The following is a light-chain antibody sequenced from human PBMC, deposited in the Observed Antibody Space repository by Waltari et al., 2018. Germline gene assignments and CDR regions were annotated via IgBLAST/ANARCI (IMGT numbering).Light chain of an antibody. Sequence: QSALTQPPSASGSPGQSVTISCTGTSSDVGGYNYVSWYQQHPGKAPKLMIYEVSKRPSGCPDRFSGSKSGNTASLTVSGLQAEDEADCYCSSYAGSNNPVVFGGGTKLTVL. V-gene: IGLV2-8*01. CDR1: SSDVGGYNY. CDR3: SSYAGSNNPVV. J-gene: IGLJ2*01. CDR2: EVS.